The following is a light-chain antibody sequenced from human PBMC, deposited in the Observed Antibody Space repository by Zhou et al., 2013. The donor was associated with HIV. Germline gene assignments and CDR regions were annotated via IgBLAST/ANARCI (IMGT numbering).Light chain of an antibody. J-gene: IGKJ1*01. CDR1: QRLVYGDGNNY. V-gene: IGKV2D-30*01. CDR3: KQGTHWRT. Sequence: VVMTQSPLSLPVTLGQPASISWRSSQRLVYGDGNNYLNWFQQRPGHSPRRLTYKLSAWDSGVPDRFSGGGSGTHFTLKISRVEAADVEVYSCKQGTHWRTFGQGPKVEIK. CDR2: KLS.